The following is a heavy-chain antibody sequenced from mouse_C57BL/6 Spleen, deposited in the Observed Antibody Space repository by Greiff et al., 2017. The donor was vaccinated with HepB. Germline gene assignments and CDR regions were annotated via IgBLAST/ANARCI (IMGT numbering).Heavy chain of an antibody. D-gene: IGHD1-1*01. Sequence: VKLKQSGPGLVQPSQCLSITCTVSGFSLTSYGVHWVRQSPGKGLEWLGVIWRGGSTDYNAAFISRLSISKDNSKSQVFFKMNSLQADDTAIYYCARKGYGSSYFDVWGTGTTVTVSS. J-gene: IGHJ1*03. CDR2: IWRGGST. V-gene: IGHV2-2*01. CDR1: GFSLTSYG. CDR3: ARKGYGSSYFDV.